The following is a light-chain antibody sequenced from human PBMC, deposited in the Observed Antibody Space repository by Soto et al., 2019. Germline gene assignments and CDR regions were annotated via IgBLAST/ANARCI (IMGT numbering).Light chain of an antibody. J-gene: IGKJ1*01. CDR3: QQSYSTTWT. V-gene: IGKV1-39*01. CDR1: QGFTTY. CDR2: AAS. Sequence: DIQMTQSPSSLSASVGDRVTITCRASQGFTTYLNWYQQKPGNAPKLLIYAASTLQSGVPSRFSGSGSETDFTLTISSLRPEDFATYSCQQSYSTTWTFGQGTKVEIK.